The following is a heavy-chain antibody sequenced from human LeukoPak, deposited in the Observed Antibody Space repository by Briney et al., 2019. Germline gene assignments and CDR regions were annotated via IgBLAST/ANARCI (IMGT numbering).Heavy chain of an antibody. CDR3: ARGDSGGYSCLDY. D-gene: IGHD3-22*01. V-gene: IGHV1-18*01. CDR1: GYTFTNYG. J-gene: IGHJ4*02. Sequence: ASVRVSCKASGYTFTNYGLTWVRQAPGQGLEWMGWISGYNGNTDYAQKFQGRVTLTTDTSTSTAYMELRSLRSDDTAVYYCARGDSGGYSCLDYWGKGTLVTVSS. CDR2: ISGYNGNT.